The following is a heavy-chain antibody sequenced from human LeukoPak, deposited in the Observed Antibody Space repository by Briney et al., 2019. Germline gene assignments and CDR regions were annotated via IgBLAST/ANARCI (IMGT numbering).Heavy chain of an antibody. Sequence: SETLSLTCAVYGGSFSGYYWSWIRQPPGKGLEWIGEINHSGSTNYNPSLKSRVTISVGTSKNQFSLKLSSVTAADTAVYYCARGLDILDYWGQGTLVTVSS. J-gene: IGHJ4*02. CDR1: GGSFSGYY. CDR3: ARGLDILDY. CDR2: INHSGST. V-gene: IGHV4-34*01. D-gene: IGHD3-9*01.